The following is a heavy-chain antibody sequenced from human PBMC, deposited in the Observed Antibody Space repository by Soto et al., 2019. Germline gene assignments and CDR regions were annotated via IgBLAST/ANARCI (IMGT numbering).Heavy chain of an antibody. V-gene: IGHV3-64D*08. CDR3: VLPYCSSTSCYSAWFDP. J-gene: IGHJ5*02. Sequence: PGGSLRLSCSASGFTFSSYAMHWVRQAPGKGLEYVSAISSNGGSTYYADSVKGRFTISRDNSKNTLYLQMSSLRAEDTAVYYCVLPYCSSTSCYSAWFDPWGQGTLVTVSS. CDR1: GFTFSSYA. D-gene: IGHD2-2*01. CDR2: ISSNGGST.